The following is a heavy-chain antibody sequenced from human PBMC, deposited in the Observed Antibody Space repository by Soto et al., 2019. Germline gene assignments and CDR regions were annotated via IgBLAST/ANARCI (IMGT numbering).Heavy chain of an antibody. D-gene: IGHD6-19*01. V-gene: IGHV3-30*18. CDR1: GFTLSDYG. CDR3: AKGGSLAVAGTLDC. CDR2: ISYDGSKK. J-gene: IGHJ4*02. Sequence: QVQVVESGGGVAQPGRSLRLSCAASGFTLSDYGMNWVRQAPGKGLEWVAVISYDGSKKYYADSVKGRFTISRDNSKNTLFLQMRSLRAEDTAVYYCAKGGSLAVAGTLDCWGQGTLVTVSS.